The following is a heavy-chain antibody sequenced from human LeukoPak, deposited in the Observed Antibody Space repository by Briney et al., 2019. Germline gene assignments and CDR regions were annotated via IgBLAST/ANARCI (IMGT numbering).Heavy chain of an antibody. Sequence: SQSLSLTCAISGDSVSSNSVTWNWIRQSPSRGLEWLGRTYYRSTWYNDYAVSVRGRITVNPDTSKNQFSLHLNSVTPEDTAVYYCARRLTQYDCFDPWGQGILVTVSS. CDR3: ARRLTQYDCFDP. CDR1: GDSVSSNSVT. CDR2: TYYRSTWYN. J-gene: IGHJ5*02. D-gene: IGHD2-2*01. V-gene: IGHV6-1*01.